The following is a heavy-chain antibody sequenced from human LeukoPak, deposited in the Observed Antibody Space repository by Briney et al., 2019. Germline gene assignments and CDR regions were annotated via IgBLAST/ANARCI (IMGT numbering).Heavy chain of an antibody. Sequence: SQSLSLTCAISGDSVSSNSVTWNWIRQSPSRGLEWLGRTYYRSTWYNDYAVSVRGRITVNPDTSKNQFSLHLNSVTPEDTAVYYCARRLTQYDCFDPWGQGILVTVSS. CDR3: ARRLTQYDCFDP. CDR1: GDSVSSNSVT. CDR2: TYYRSTWYN. J-gene: IGHJ5*02. D-gene: IGHD2-2*01. V-gene: IGHV6-1*01.